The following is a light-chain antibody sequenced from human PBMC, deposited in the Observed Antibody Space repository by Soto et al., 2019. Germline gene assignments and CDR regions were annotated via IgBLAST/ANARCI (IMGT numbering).Light chain of an antibody. V-gene: IGKV3-20*01. J-gene: IGKJ1*01. CDR2: GAS. CDR3: QQYGSSPVT. Sequence: EIVLTQSPGTLFLSPGERATLSCRASQSVSSSYLAWYQQTPGQAPRLLIYGASSRATGIPDRVSGSGSGTDFTLTISRLEPEDFAVYYCQQYGSSPVTFGQGTKV. CDR1: QSVSSSY.